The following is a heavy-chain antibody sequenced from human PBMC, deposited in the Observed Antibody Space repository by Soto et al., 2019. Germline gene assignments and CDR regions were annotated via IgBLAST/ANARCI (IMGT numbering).Heavy chain of an antibody. D-gene: IGHD2-2*01. J-gene: IGHJ4*02. Sequence: EVQVLESGGGLVQPGGSLRLSCAASGFTFSSYAMSWVRQAPGKGLEWVSAISGSGGSTYYADSVKGRFTLSRDNSKNTLYLQMSSLRAEDTAVYYCAKGGYQLQRVFDYWGQGTLVTVSS. V-gene: IGHV3-23*01. CDR1: GFTFSSYA. CDR3: AKGGYQLQRVFDY. CDR2: ISGSGGST.